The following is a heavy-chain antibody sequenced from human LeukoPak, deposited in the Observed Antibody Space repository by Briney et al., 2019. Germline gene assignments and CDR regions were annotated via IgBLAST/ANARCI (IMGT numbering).Heavy chain of an antibody. D-gene: IGHD3-22*01. CDR1: GFTFSSYA. CDR3: AKGSYYDSSGSFYFDY. V-gene: IGHV3-23*01. Sequence: GGSLRLSCAASGFTFSSYAMSWVRQTPGKGLEWVSGISGSGDNTYYADSVKGRFTISRDNSKNTLYAQVNSLGTEDTAAYYCAKGSYYDSSGSFYFDYWGQGTLVTVSS. J-gene: IGHJ4*02. CDR2: ISGSGDNT.